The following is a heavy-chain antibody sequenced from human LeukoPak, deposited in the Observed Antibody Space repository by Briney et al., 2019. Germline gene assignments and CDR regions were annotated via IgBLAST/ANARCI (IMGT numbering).Heavy chain of an antibody. CDR3: ARDLSEYYYDSGGTSFDY. CDR2: IWYDGSNK. Sequence: GGSLRLSCAASGFTFSSYGMHWVRQAPGKGLEWVAVIWYDGSNKYYADSVKGRFTISRDNSKNTLYLQMNSLRAEDTAVYYCARDLSEYYYDSGGTSFDYWGQRTLVTVSS. D-gene: IGHD3-22*01. CDR1: GFTFSSYG. J-gene: IGHJ4*02. V-gene: IGHV3-33*01.